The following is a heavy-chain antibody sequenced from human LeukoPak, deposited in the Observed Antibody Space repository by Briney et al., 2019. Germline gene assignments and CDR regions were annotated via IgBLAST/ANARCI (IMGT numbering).Heavy chain of an antibody. V-gene: IGHV6-1*01. CDR2: TYYRSKRYN. J-gene: IGHJ4*02. CDR3: ARGVIGDRRYFDY. CDR1: GDRVSGNSAA. D-gene: IGHD7-27*01. Sequence: SQTLSLTFAISGDRVSGNSAAWNWIRQSPSRGLEWLGRTYYRSKRYNDYADSVKSRITINPDTSTNQFSLQLNSVTPEDTAVYYCARGVIGDRRYFDYWGQGNLVSVSS.